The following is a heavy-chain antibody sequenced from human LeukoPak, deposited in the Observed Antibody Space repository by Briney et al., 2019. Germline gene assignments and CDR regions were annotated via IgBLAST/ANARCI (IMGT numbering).Heavy chain of an antibody. V-gene: IGHV1-18*01. CDR1: GYTFTSYG. CDR3: ARDIWKLVQVSTPYSFDY. D-gene: IGHD6-6*01. J-gene: IGHJ4*02. Sequence: ASVKVSCKPSGYTFTSYGISWGRQSPGQELKWMGWMSAYNGNTNYAQKLHVRVNMPTDTSTSTANMELRSLRCDDTAVYYCARDIWKLVQVSTPYSFDYWGQGTLVTVSS. CDR2: MSAYNGNT.